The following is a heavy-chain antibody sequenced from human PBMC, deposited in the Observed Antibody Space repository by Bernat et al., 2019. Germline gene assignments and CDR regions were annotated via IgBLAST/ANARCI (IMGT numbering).Heavy chain of an antibody. CDR3: ARVSDTAMVATDY. V-gene: IGHV3-64*04. D-gene: IGHD5-18*01. J-gene: IGHJ4*02. Sequence: VQLVESGEGLVQPGGSLRLSCAASGFTLSDYSMHWVRQAPGKGLEYVSAISGGGGSTYYADSVKGRFTISRDNAKNSLYLQMNSLRAEDTAVYYCARVSDTAMVATDYWGQGTLVTVSS. CDR1: GFTLSDYS. CDR2: ISGGGGST.